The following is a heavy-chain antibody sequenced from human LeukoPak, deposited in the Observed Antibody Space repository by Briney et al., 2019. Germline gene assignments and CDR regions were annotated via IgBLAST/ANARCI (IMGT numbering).Heavy chain of an antibody. CDR1: GGSISSYY. D-gene: IGHD1-26*01. V-gene: IGHV4-4*07. CDR3: ARDRDSGSSSNRYFFDC. CDR2: IFTSGST. J-gene: IGHJ4*02. Sequence: SETLSLTCTVSGGSISSYYWSWVRQPAGKGLEWIGRIFTSGSTNYNPSLKSRVTMSVDTSKNQFSLKLNSVTAADTAVYYCARDRDSGSSSNRYFFDCWGQGTLVTVSS.